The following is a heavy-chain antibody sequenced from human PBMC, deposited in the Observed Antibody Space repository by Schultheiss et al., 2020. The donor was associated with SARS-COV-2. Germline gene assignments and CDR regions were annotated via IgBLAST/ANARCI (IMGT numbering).Heavy chain of an antibody. CDR1: GASISSGGYY. V-gene: IGHV4-31*03. Sequence: SETLSLTCTVSGASISSGGYYWGWIRQLPGKGLEWIGYTYFGGSTYYNPSLTSRTSISVDTSKNQVSLKLSSVTAADTAVYYCARYTKIARWGSSGYSYFDLWGRGALVTVSS. CDR2: TYFGGST. D-gene: IGHD2-21*01. J-gene: IGHJ2*01. CDR3: ARYTKIARWGSSGYSYFDL.